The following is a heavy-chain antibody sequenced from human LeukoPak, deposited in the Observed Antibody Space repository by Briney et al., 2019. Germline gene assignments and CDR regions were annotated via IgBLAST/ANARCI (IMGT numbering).Heavy chain of an antibody. CDR3: ARSYDSSGYINWFDP. V-gene: IGHV4-30-2*01. J-gene: IGHJ5*02. CDR2: IYHSGST. CDR1: GGSISSGGYS. D-gene: IGHD3-22*01. Sequence: PSETLSLTCAVSGGSISSGGYSWSWIRQPPGKGLEWIGYIYHSGSTYYNPSLKSRVTISVDRSKNQFSLKLSSVTAADTAVYYCARSYDSSGYINWFDPWGQGTLVTVSS.